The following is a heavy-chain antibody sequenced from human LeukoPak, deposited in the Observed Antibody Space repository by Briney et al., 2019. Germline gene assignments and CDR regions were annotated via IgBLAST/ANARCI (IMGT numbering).Heavy chain of an antibody. J-gene: IGHJ4*02. Sequence: PYETLYLTCTVSGGSIRGYYWSWIRQPPGKGLEWIGYIYYSGSTNYNPSLKSRVTISVDTSKNQFSLKLSAVTAADTAVYYCARHEFDSGSLPYFDYWGKGIVDTVSS. V-gene: IGHV4-59*08. CDR3: ARHEFDSGSLPYFDY. CDR2: IYYSGST. CDR1: GGSIRGYY. D-gene: IGHD3-10*01.